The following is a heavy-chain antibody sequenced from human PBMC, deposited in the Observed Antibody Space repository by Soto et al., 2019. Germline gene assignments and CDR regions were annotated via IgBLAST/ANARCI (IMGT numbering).Heavy chain of an antibody. J-gene: IGHJ4*02. Sequence: ASVKVSCKASGYTFTSYYMHWVRQAPGQGLEWMGIINPCGGSTIYAQKFQGSVTMTRDTSTSTVYIELSSLRSEDTAVYYCARAVPDYDILTGYYNQGYYFDYWGQGTLVTVSS. CDR3: ARAVPDYDILTGYYNQGYYFDY. CDR2: INPCGGST. D-gene: IGHD3-9*01. V-gene: IGHV1-46*01. CDR1: GYTFTSYY.